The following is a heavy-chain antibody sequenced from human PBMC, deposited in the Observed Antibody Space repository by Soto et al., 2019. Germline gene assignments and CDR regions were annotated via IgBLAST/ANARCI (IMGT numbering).Heavy chain of an antibody. CDR2: IWYDGSNK. J-gene: IGHJ6*02. CDR3: ARDSGYDFGDFDYYYYGMDV. Sequence: GGSLRLSCGASGFTFSSYGRHWVRQAPGKGLEWVAVIWYDGSNKYYADSVKGRFTISRDNSKNTLYLQMNSLRAEDTAVYYCARDSGYDFGDFDYYYYGMDVWGQGTTVTVSS. V-gene: IGHV3-33*01. CDR1: GFTFSSYG. D-gene: IGHD5-12*01.